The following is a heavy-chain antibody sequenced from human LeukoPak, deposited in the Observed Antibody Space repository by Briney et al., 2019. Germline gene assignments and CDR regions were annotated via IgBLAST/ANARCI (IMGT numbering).Heavy chain of an antibody. CDR3: AKDSNSVIMWFEN. Sequence: TGGSLRLSCAASEFTVSCNYISWVRQAPGKGLEWVSGVSVSGAHYADSVKGRFTVSRDSSKETLYLQLNSLRPEDTAVYYCAKDSNSVIMWFENWGQGTLVTVSS. D-gene: IGHD3-10*01. J-gene: IGHJ4*02. CDR1: EFTVSCNY. CDR2: VSVSGA. V-gene: IGHV3-53*01.